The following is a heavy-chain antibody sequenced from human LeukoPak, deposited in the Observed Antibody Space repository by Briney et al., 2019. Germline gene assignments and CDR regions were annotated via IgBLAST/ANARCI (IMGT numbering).Heavy chain of an antibody. J-gene: IGHJ4*02. D-gene: IGHD5-24*01. CDR3: ARGAGYNYPYYFDY. Sequence: GGSLRLSCAASGFTVSSNYMNWVRQAPGKGLEWVSVIYGGGNIYYADSVKGRFTISRDNSKNTLYLQMNSLRAEDTAVYYCARGAGYNYPYYFDYWGQGVLVTVSS. CDR1: GFTVSSNY. CDR2: IYGGGNI. V-gene: IGHV3-53*01.